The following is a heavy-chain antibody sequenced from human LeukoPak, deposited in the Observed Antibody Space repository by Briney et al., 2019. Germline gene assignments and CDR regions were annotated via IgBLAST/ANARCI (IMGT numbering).Heavy chain of an antibody. J-gene: IGHJ4*02. CDR2: IYYSGST. D-gene: IGHD1-1*01. Sequence: PSGTLSLTCTVSGGSVSSGSYYWSWIRQPPGKGLEWIGYIYYSGSTNYNPSLKSRVTISVDTSKNQFSLKLSSVTAADAAVYYRARDTGGGWNVDWGQGTLVTVSS. V-gene: IGHV4-61*01. CDR3: ARDTGGGWNVD. CDR1: GGSVSSGSYY.